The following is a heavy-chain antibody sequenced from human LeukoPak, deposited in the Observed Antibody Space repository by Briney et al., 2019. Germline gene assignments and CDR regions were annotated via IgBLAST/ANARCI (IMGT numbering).Heavy chain of an antibody. Sequence: PGGSLRLSCVASGFAFSSYWVHWVRQALGKGLVWVSGINSDGSSTRYADSVKGRFTISRDNAKNTLYVQMNSLRVEDTAVYYCGRDGMVRAPGNWIDPWGQGTLVTVSS. CDR3: GRDGMVRAPGNWIDP. CDR1: GFAFSSYW. J-gene: IGHJ5*02. CDR2: INSDGSST. D-gene: IGHD3-10*01. V-gene: IGHV3-74*01.